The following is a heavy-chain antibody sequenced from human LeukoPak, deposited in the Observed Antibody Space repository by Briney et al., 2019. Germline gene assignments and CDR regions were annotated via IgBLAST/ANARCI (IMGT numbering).Heavy chain of an antibody. CDR3: ARYGSGIPF. Sequence: SETLSLTCTVSSGSMTGNHWNWIRQPPRKGLEWIGYVSYSGSTEYNPSLKSRVSIAVDTSKNQFSLKLSSVTAADTAVYYCARYGSGIPFWGQGTLVTVSS. CDR1: SGSMTGNH. CDR2: VSYSGST. J-gene: IGHJ4*02. D-gene: IGHD3-10*01. V-gene: IGHV4-59*08.